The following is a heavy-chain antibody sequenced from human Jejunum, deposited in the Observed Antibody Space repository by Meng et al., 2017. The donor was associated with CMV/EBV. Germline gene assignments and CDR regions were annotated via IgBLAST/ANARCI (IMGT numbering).Heavy chain of an antibody. V-gene: IGHV3-74*01. CDR1: GFSLSTYW. D-gene: IGHD1/OR15-1a*01. CDR3: ARANNHAMDV. J-gene: IGHJ6*02. Sequence: SCAASGFSLSTYWMHWVRQAPGKGLVWVSRINSDGSSTTYADPVKGRFTFSRDNAKNTLYLQMNSLRAEDTAVYYCARANNHAMDVWGQGTTVTVSS. CDR2: INSDGSST.